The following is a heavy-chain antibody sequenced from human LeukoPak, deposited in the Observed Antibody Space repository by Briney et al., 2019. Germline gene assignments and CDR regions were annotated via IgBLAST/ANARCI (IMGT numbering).Heavy chain of an antibody. CDR3: ARENLHLLCLDP. J-gene: IGHJ5*02. D-gene: IGHD3-10*01. V-gene: IGHV3-30-3*01. CDR1: GFTFSSYP. CDR2: ISYDGSNK. Sequence: PGGSLRLSCAASGFTFSSYPMHWVRQAPGKGLEWVAVISYDGSNKYYADSVKGRFTISRDNSKNTLYLQMNSLRAEDTAVYYCARENLHLLCLDPWGQGTLVTVSS.